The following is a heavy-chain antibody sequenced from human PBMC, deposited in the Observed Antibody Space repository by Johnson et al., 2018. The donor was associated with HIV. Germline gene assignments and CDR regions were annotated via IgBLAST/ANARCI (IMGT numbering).Heavy chain of an antibody. J-gene: IGHJ3*02. CDR2: ISSNGGST. D-gene: IGHD3-22*01. Sequence: VQLVESGGGLVQPGGSLRLSCAASGFTFSDHYMDWVRQAPGKGLEYVSAISSNGGSTYYANSVKGRFTISRDNAKNSLYLQMNSLRVEDTALYYCVRAFLSHYYDSSGPVDIWGQGTMVTVSS. CDR1: GFTFSDHY. V-gene: IGHV3-64*01. CDR3: VRAFLSHYYDSSGPVDI.